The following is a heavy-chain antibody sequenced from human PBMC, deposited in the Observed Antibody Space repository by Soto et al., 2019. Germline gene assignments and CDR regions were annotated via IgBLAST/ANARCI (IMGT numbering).Heavy chain of an antibody. J-gene: IGHJ3*02. CDR2: IIPISGTA. CDR3: AGAGGYYDFWSGRNDAFDI. Sequence: QVQLVQSGAEVKKPGSSVKVSCKASGGTFSSYAISWVRQAPGQGLEWMGGIIPISGTANYAQKFQGRVTITADDSTSTAYMELSSLRSEDTVVYYCAGAGGYYDFWSGRNDAFDIWGQGTMVTVSS. D-gene: IGHD3-3*01. CDR1: GGTFSSYA. V-gene: IGHV1-69*01.